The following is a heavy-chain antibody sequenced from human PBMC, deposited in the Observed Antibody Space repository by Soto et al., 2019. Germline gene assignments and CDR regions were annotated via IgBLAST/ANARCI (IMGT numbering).Heavy chain of an antibody. CDR1: SRSTRNTHVF. CDR2: IDYSGTA. D-gene: IGHD1-20*01. Sequence: PSETLSLTCSGSSRSTRNTHVFWRWVRQPPGKGLEWIGNIDYSGTAYFSPSLATRVTFHVDTSKNQFSLTLYSVTAADTAVYYCARITGRHLDYWGQGILVTVSS. J-gene: IGHJ4*02. V-gene: IGHV4-39*01. CDR3: ARITGRHLDY.